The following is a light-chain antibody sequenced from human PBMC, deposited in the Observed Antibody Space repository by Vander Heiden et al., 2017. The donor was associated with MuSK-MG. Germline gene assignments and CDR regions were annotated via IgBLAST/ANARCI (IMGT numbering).Light chain of an antibody. V-gene: IGLV1-40*01. CDR3: QSYDTSLSGGV. Sequence: QSVLTQPPSVSGAPGQRITISCTGSSSNIGAGYDVHWYQQLPGTAPKLLICGNTNRPSGVPDRFSGSKSGTSASLAITGLQAEDEADYYCQSYDTSLSGGVFGGGTKLTVL. CDR1: SSNIGAGYD. J-gene: IGLJ3*02. CDR2: GNT.